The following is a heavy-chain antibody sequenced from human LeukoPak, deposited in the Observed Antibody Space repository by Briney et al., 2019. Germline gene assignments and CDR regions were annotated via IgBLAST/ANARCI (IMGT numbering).Heavy chain of an antibody. Sequence: GGSLRLSCAASGFTFSSYAMSWVRQAPGKGLEWVSAISGSGGSTYYADSVKGRFTISRDNSKNTLYLQMNSLRAEDTAVYYCAKGLADYYDSSGYSAFDYWGQGTLVTVSS. J-gene: IGHJ4*02. CDR1: GFTFSSYA. CDR2: ISGSGGST. V-gene: IGHV3-23*01. CDR3: AKGLADYYDSSGYSAFDY. D-gene: IGHD3-22*01.